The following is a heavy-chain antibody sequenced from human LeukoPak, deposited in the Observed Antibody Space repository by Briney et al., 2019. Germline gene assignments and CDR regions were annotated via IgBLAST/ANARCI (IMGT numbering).Heavy chain of an antibody. J-gene: IGHJ4*02. CDR1: GDSFSGHY. Sequence: SETLALTCDAYGDSFSGHYWSWIRQPPGKGLEWIGEITDGGRASYSPSLKSRATISIVPSQRQFSLELHSVTAADTAIYYCVRRTRVAMPNVIDLISDFWGQGALVTVSS. CDR2: ITDGGRA. V-gene: IGHV4-34*01. CDR3: VRRTRVAMPNVIDLISDF. D-gene: IGHD2-2*01.